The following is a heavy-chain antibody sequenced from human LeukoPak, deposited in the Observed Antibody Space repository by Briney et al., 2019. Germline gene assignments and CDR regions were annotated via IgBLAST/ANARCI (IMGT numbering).Heavy chain of an antibody. D-gene: IGHD4-17*01. V-gene: IGHV1-18*01. CDR3: ARVLYGDYGTLGY. CDR1: GYTFSKYA. CDR2: ISINSGNT. Sequence: ASVKVSCKSSGYTFSKYAISWVRQAPGQGLEWMGWISINSGNTRYSEKFQGRVTMTTDTSTTTAHIELTSLRSDDTAVYYCARVLYGDYGTLGYWGQGTLVTVSS. J-gene: IGHJ4*02.